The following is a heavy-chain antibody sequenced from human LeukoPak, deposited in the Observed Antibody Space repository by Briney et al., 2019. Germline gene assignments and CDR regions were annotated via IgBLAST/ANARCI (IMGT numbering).Heavy chain of an antibody. J-gene: IGHJ5*02. V-gene: IGHV3-33*01. CDR3: AREDSSAYPNWFDP. Sequence: GRSLRLSCAASGFTFSIYGMHWVRQAPGKGLEWVAVIWYDGSNKYYADSVKGRFTISRDNSKNTLYLQMNSLRAEDTAVYYCAREDSSAYPNWFDPWGQGTLVTVSS. CDR2: IWYDGSNK. D-gene: IGHD3-22*01. CDR1: GFTFSIYG.